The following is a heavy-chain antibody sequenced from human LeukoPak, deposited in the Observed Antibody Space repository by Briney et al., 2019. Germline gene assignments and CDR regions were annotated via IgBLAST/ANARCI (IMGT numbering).Heavy chain of an antibody. Sequence: GGSLRLSCAASGFSFSSYAMSWVRQAPGKWLEWVSVISDSGGNTYYADSVKGRFTISRDNSKNMLYLQMNSLRVEDTAVYYCSKARFGSGWYDNWGQGTLVTVSS. V-gene: IGHV3-23*01. CDR3: SKARFGSGWYDN. CDR1: GFSFSSYA. D-gene: IGHD6-19*01. J-gene: IGHJ5*02. CDR2: ISDSGGNT.